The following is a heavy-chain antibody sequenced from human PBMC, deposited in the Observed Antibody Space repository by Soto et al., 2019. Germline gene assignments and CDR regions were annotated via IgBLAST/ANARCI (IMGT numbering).Heavy chain of an antibody. V-gene: IGHV1-69*12. CDR1: GGTFGSNA. J-gene: IGHJ3*02. Sequence: QVQLVQSGTEVKKPGSSVKVSCKASGGTFGSNAISWVRQAPGQGLEWMGGIIPIIGTINSAQRFQGRVTITADESPNIVYMELSSLTFEDTAIYYCAREGFTFGPGAGGGAFDIWGQGTMVTVSS. CDR2: IIPIIGTI. D-gene: IGHD3-10*01. CDR3: AREGFTFGPGAGGGAFDI.